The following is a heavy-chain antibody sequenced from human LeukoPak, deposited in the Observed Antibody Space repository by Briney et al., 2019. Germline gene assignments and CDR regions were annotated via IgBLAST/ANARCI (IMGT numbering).Heavy chain of an antibody. J-gene: IGHJ4*02. CDR3: ATSWAYSNYGLGY. Sequence: GGSLRLSCAAPGFTFSSYSMNWVRQAPGKGLEWVSYISTSSSTIYHADSVKGRFTISRDNAKNSLYLQMNSLRAEDTAVYYCATSWAYSNYGLGYWGQGTLVTVSS. CDR1: GFTFSSYS. CDR2: ISTSSSTI. V-gene: IGHV3-48*01. D-gene: IGHD4-11*01.